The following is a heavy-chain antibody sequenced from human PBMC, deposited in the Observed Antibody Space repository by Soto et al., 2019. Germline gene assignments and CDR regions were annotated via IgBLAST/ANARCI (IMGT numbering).Heavy chain of an antibody. CDR1: GGSISSYY. Sequence: PSETLSLTCTVSGGSISSYYWSWIRQPPGKGLGWIGYIYYSGSTNYNPSLKSRVTISVDTSKNQFSLKLSSVTAADTAVYYCARDRSSTYWGQGTLVTVSS. CDR3: ARDRSSTY. CDR2: IYYSGST. V-gene: IGHV4-59*01. J-gene: IGHJ4*02.